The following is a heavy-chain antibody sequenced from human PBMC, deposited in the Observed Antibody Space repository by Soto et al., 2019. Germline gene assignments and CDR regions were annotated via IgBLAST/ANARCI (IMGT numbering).Heavy chain of an antibody. D-gene: IGHD6-13*01. CDR3: ANGWQQLVPAFDI. Sequence: SETLSLTCAVYGGSFSGYYWSWIRQPPGKGLEWIGEINHSGSTNYNPSLKSRVTISVDTSKNQFSLKLSSVTAADTAVYYCANGWQQLVPAFDIWGQGTMVTVSS. CDR1: GGSFSGYY. V-gene: IGHV4-34*01. CDR2: INHSGST. J-gene: IGHJ3*02.